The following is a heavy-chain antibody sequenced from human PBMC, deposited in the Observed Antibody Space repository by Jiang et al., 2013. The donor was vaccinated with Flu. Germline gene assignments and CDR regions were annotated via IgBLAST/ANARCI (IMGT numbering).Heavy chain of an antibody. J-gene: IGHJ3*02. V-gene: IGHV3-23*04. Sequence: QLVESGGGLVQPGGSLRLSCAASGFTFSSYAMSWVRQAPGKGLEWVSAISGSGGSTSYADSVKGRFTISRDNSKNTLYLQMNSLRAEDTAVYYCAKEHPAYSSIASRAAFDIWGQGTMVTVSS. D-gene: IGHD6-6*01. CDR3: AKEHPAYSSIASRAAFDI. CDR1: GFTFSSYA. CDR2: ISGSGGST.